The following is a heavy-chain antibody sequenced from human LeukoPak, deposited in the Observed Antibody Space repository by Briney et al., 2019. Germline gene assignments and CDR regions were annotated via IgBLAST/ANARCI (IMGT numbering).Heavy chain of an antibody. CDR2: IYYSGST. V-gene: IGHV4-59*01. J-gene: IGHJ6*03. CDR1: GGSISSYY. CDR3: ARGGYSYGYYMDV. Sequence: SETLSLTCTVSGGSISSYYWSWVRQPPGKGLEWLGYIYYSGSTNYNPSLKSRVTISVDTSKNQFSLKLSSVTAADTAVYYCARGGYSYGYYMDVWGKGTTVTVSS. D-gene: IGHD5-18*01.